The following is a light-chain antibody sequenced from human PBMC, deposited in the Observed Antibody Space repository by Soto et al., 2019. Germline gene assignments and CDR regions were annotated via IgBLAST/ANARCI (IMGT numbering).Light chain of an antibody. J-gene: IGLJ3*02. Sequence: QSVLTQPPSVSGAPGQRVTISCTGSSSNIGAGYDVHWYQQLPGTAPKLLIYGNTNRPSAVPDRFSGSKSDTSASLAITGLQAEDEADYYYQSYDSSLSASVFGGGTKLTVL. CDR1: SSNIGAGYD. CDR3: QSYDSSLSASV. V-gene: IGLV1-40*01. CDR2: GNT.